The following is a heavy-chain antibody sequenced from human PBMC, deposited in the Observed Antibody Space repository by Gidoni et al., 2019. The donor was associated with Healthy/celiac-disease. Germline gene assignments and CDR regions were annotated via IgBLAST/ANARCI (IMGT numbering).Heavy chain of an antibody. V-gene: IGHV4-34*01. D-gene: IGHD3-10*01. Sequence: QVPLQQWVAGLLKPSETLSRTCAVYGGSFSGYYWSWIRQPPGKGLEWIGEINHSGSTNYNPSLKSRVTISVDTSKNQFSLKLSSVTAADTAVYYCARPRDYYGSGTYPSYFDYWGQGTLVTVSS. CDR1: GGSFSGYY. J-gene: IGHJ4*02. CDR3: ARPRDYYGSGTYPSYFDY. CDR2: INHSGST.